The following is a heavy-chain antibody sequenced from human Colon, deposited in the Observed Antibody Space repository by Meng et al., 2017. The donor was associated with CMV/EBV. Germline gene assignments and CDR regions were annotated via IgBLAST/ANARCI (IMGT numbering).Heavy chain of an antibody. V-gene: IGHV4-4*07. J-gene: IGHJ4*02. CDR1: GGSSSTYY. CDR3: VRGGYSGTQTGGVQEY. CDR2: ISTNRNT. Sequence: GPLQESVPGPVKPSRPLSLPCTSSGGSSSTYYWGWSRPPAGEGLEWLGRISTNRNTDYNPSLNSRATIWLDTSNNQFSLKLTSVTAADTAVYYCVRGGYSGTQTGGVQEYWGQGTLVTVSS. D-gene: IGHD5-12*01.